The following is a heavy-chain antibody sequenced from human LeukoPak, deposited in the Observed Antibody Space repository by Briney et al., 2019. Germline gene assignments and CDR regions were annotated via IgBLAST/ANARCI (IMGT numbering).Heavy chain of an antibody. Sequence: PGRSLRLSCADSGLTFTFYGMHCARQAPGKGLEWLAVISDDGTKKSYADSVKGRFTISRDNSKNTLYLQMNSLRPEDTAVYYCAKDEGGDYVGLDYWGQGTLVTVSS. D-gene: IGHD4-17*01. CDR3: AKDEGGDYVGLDY. CDR2: ISDDGTKK. CDR1: GLTFTFYG. V-gene: IGHV3-30*18. J-gene: IGHJ4*02.